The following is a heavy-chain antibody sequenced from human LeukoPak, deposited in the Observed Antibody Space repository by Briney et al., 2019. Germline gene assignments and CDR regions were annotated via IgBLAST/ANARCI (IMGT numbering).Heavy chain of an antibody. J-gene: IGHJ4*02. Sequence: GGSPRLSCAASGFTFSSYSMNWVRQAPGKGLEWVSSISSSSSYIYYADSVKGRFTISRDNAKNSLHLQMNSLRAEDTAVYYCAKNYYDSSGLFDYWGQGTLVIVSS. D-gene: IGHD3-22*01. CDR3: AKNYYDSSGLFDY. V-gene: IGHV3-21*01. CDR1: GFTFSSYS. CDR2: ISSSSSYI.